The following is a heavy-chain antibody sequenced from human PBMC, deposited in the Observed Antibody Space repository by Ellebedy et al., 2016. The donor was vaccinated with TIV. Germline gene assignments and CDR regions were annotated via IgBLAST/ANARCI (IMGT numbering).Heavy chain of an antibody. CDR2: IGTAGDT. CDR3: ARDTAMAADY. Sequence: GESLKISCAASGFTFSSYDMHWVRQATGKGLEWVSAIGTAGDTYYPGSVKGRFTISRENAKNSLYLQMNSLRAEDTAVYYCARDTAMAADYWGQGTLVTVSS. V-gene: IGHV3-13*01. D-gene: IGHD5-18*01. J-gene: IGHJ4*02. CDR1: GFTFSSYD.